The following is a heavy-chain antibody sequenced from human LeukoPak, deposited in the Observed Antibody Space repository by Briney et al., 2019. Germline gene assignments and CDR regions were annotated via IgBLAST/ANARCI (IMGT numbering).Heavy chain of an antibody. Sequence: SETLSLTCTVSGGSISSGSYCWSWIRQPAGKGLEWIGRIDTSGNTNYKPSLKSRVTMSVDTSKNQFSLKLSSVTAADTAVYYCARDVSDFRSFSKYYYMDVWGKGTTVTVSS. CDR1: GGSISSGSYC. J-gene: IGHJ6*03. CDR3: ARDVSDFRSFSKYYYMDV. D-gene: IGHD3-3*01. V-gene: IGHV4-61*02. CDR2: IDTSGNT.